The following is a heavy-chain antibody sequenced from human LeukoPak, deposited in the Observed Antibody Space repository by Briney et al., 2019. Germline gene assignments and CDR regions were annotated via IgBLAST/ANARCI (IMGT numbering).Heavy chain of an antibody. Sequence: PGGSLRLSCAASGFTFSSYAMSWVRQAPGKGLEWVSASSGSGGSTYYADSVKGRFTISRDNAKNTLYLQMNSLRAEDTAVYYCARAPAAYFDYWGQGTLVTVSS. CDR2: SSGSGGST. CDR1: GFTFSSYA. D-gene: IGHD2-2*01. CDR3: ARAPAAYFDY. V-gene: IGHV3-23*01. J-gene: IGHJ4*02.